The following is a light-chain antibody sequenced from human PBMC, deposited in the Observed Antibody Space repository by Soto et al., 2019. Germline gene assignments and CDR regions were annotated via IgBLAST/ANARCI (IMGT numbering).Light chain of an antibody. CDR1: QSVGSTY. CDR3: QQRSNWLT. J-gene: IGKJ4*01. CDR2: AAS. V-gene: IGKV3D-20*02. Sequence: EIVLTQSPATLSLSPGERATLSCRASQSVGSTYLAWYQQKPGQAPRLLIYAASSRATGIPARFSGSGSGTDFTLTISSLEPEDFAVYFCQQRSNWLTFGGGTKVDIK.